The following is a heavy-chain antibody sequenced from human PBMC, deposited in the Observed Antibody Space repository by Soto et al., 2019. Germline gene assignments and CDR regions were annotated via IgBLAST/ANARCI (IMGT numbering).Heavy chain of an antibody. CDR3: ARGILGPAAMFGLFDF. CDR2: ISYSGNDI. D-gene: IGHD2-2*01. J-gene: IGHJ4*02. Sequence: GGSLRLSCAASGFSFSDYYMTWIRQAPGKGLEWVSYISYSGNDIYYADSVKGRFTISRDNAKNSLCLQMNSLRVEDTAVFYCARGILGPAAMFGLFDFWGQGTLVTVSS. CDR1: GFSFSDYY. V-gene: IGHV3-11*01.